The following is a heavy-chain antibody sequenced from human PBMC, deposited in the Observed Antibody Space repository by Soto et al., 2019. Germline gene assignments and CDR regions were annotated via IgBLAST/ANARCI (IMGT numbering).Heavy chain of an antibody. CDR1: GFTFSSYG. V-gene: IGHV3-30*18. D-gene: IGHD3-9*01. CDR2: ISYDGSNK. Sequence: PGGSLRLSCAASGFTFSSYGMHWVRQAPGKGLEWVAVISYDGSNKYYADSVKGRFTISRDNSKNTLYLQMNSLRAEDTAVYYCAKGDYDILTGTNWFDPWGQGTLDTVSS. CDR3: AKGDYDILTGTNWFDP. J-gene: IGHJ5*02.